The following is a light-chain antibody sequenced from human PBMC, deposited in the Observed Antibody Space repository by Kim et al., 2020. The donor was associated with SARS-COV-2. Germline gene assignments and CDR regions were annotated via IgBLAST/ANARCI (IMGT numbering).Light chain of an antibody. Sequence: LSPEERATLSCRASQSVSSSYLAWYQQKPGQAPRLLIYGASSRATGIPDRFSGSGSGTDFTLTISRLEPEDFAVYYCQQYGSSPYTFGQWTKLEI. CDR2: GAS. CDR1: QSVSSSY. J-gene: IGKJ2*01. V-gene: IGKV3-20*01. CDR3: QQYGSSPYT.